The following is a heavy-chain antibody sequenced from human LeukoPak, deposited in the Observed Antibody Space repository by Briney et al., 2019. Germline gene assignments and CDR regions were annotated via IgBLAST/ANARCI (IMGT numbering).Heavy chain of an antibody. CDR3: ARDVGSGSGSNPFDY. Sequence: PQTLSLTCTVSGGSISSGGYYWSWIRQHPGKGLEWIGYIYYRGTTSYNPSLKSRVTISVDTSKNQFSLKLSSVTAADTAVYYCARDVGSGSGSNPFDYWGQGTLVTVSS. V-gene: IGHV4-31*03. D-gene: IGHD4-23*01. CDR2: IYYRGTT. J-gene: IGHJ4*02. CDR1: GGSISSGGYY.